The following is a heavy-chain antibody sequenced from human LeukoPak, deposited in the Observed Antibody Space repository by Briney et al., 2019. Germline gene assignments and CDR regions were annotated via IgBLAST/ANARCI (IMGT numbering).Heavy chain of an antibody. CDR2: VYYSGNT. V-gene: IGHV4-39*07. Sequence: SETLSLTCIVSGDSISTTIYFWGWIRQPPGKGLEWIGSVYYSGNTCYNPSLKSRITISVDTSKNQFSLKLSSVTAADTAVYYCAREYYDFWSGYFFDYWGQGTLVTVSS. CDR1: GDSISTTIYF. D-gene: IGHD3-3*01. J-gene: IGHJ4*02. CDR3: AREYYDFWSGYFFDY.